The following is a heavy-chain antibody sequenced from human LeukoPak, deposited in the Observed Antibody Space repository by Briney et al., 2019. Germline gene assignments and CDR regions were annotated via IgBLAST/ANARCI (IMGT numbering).Heavy chain of an antibody. CDR2: INPSGGST. Sequence: ASVKVSCKASGYTFTGYYMHWVRQAPGRGLEWMGWINPSGGSTSYAQKFQGRVTMTRDMSTSTVYMELSSLRSEDAAVYYCARNYGSGSYYNLPGSDYWGQGTLVTVSS. J-gene: IGHJ4*02. CDR3: ARNYGSGSYYNLPGSDY. D-gene: IGHD3-10*01. V-gene: IGHV1-46*01. CDR1: GYTFTGYY.